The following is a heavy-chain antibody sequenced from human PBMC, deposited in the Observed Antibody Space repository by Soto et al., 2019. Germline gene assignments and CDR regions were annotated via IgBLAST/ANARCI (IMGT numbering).Heavy chain of an antibody. CDR2: IHYSGNT. J-gene: IGHJ5*02. Sequence: QVQLQESGPGLVKPSQTLSLTCSVSGGSVNSGGYYWSWIRQHPGKGLEWIGYIHYSGNTYYNPSPKSRVTTSLDTSQNQFSLKLSSVTAADTAVYYCARDVSYDGSGWANWFDPWGQGTLVTVSS. CDR3: ARDVSYDGSGWANWFDP. D-gene: IGHD3-22*01. V-gene: IGHV4-31*03. CDR1: GGSVNSGGYY.